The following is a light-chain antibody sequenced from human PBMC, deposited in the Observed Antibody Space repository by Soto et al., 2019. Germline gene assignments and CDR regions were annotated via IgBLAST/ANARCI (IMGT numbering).Light chain of an antibody. J-gene: IGLJ1*01. CDR2: DNN. CDR3: GTWDNSLTAYV. CDR1: SSNIGKNY. Sequence: QSVLTQPPSVSAAPGQKVTISCSRSSSNIGKNYVSWYQQLPGTAPKLLIYDNNKRPSGIPDRFSGSKSGTSATLGITGLQAGDEADYFCGTWDNSLTAYVFGPGTKV. V-gene: IGLV1-51*01.